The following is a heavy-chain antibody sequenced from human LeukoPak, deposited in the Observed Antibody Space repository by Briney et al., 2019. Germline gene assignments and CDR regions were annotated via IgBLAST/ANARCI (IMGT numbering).Heavy chain of an antibody. Sequence: ASVKVSCKASGYTFTGYYMHWVRQAPGQGLEWMGRINPNSGGTNYAQKFQGRVTMTRDTSISTAYMELSRLRSDDTAAYYCARGMERGLNCGGDCAIDYWGQGTLVTVSS. CDR3: ARGMERGLNCGGDCAIDY. CDR1: GYTFTGYY. V-gene: IGHV1-2*06. D-gene: IGHD2-21*02. CDR2: INPNSGGT. J-gene: IGHJ4*02.